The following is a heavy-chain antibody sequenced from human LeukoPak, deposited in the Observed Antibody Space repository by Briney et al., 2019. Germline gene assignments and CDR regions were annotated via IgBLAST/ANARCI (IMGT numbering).Heavy chain of an antibody. V-gene: IGHV5-51*01. CDR3: ARQVLGESGYSYGAVDY. D-gene: IGHD5-18*01. CDR2: ICPGDSDT. J-gene: IGHJ4*02. CDR1: GYSFTSYW. Sequence: GESLKISCKGSGYSFTSYWIGWVRQMPGKGLEWMGIICPGDSDTRYSPSFQGQVTISADKSISTAYLQWSSLKASDTAMYYCARQVLGESGYSYGAVDYWGQGTLVTVSS.